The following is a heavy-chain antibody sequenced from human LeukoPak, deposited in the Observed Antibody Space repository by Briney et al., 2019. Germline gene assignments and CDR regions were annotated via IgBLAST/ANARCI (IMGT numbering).Heavy chain of an antibody. D-gene: IGHD1-26*01. CDR3: ARDLELRGLLYYFDY. CDR1: GFTFSSYA. J-gene: IGHJ4*02. V-gene: IGHV3-30*04. CDR2: ISYDGSNK. Sequence: GGSLRLSCAASGFTFSSYAMHWVRQAPGKGLEWVAVISYDGSNKYYADSVKGRFTISRDNSKNTLYLQMNSLRAEDTAVYYCARDLELRGLLYYFDYWGQGTLVTVSS.